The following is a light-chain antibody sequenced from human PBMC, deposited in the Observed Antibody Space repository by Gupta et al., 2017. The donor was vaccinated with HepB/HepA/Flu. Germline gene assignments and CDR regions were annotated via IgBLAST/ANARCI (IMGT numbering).Light chain of an antibody. J-gene: IGLJ2*01. CDR3: SSYTSFSTVI. V-gene: IGLV2-14*03. CDR1: SSDVGTYNY. Sequence: QSALTQPASVSGSPGQSITISCTGTSSDVGTYNYVTWYQQHPGKAPKLMIYDVSSRPSGVSDRFSGSKSGNTASLTISGLQAEDEAGYYCSSYTSFSTVIFGGGTKLTVL. CDR2: DVS.